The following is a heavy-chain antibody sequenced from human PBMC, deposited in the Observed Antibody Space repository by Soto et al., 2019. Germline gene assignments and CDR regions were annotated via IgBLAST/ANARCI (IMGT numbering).Heavy chain of an antibody. D-gene: IGHD3-3*01. V-gene: IGHV3-48*02. CDR2: ITSTSSTI. CDR3: ARDSGPYYDFWSGSLGV. CDR1: GFTFSAYG. Sequence: GGSLRLSCAGSGFTFSAYGMTWVRQAPGKGLEWVSYITSTSSTIYYADSVKGRFTISRDNAKNSLYLQMNSLRDEDTAVYYCARDSGPYYDFWSGSLGVWGQGTTVTVSS. J-gene: IGHJ6*02.